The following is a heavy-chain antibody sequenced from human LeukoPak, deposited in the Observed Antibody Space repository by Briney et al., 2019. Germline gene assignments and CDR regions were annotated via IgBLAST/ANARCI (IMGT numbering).Heavy chain of an antibody. Sequence: SETLSLTCTVSGGSISSYYWSWIRQPAGKRLEWIGRIYTSGSTNYNPSLKSRVTMSVDTSKNQFSLKLSSVTAADTAAYYCARDRGNYAWIDYWGQGTLVTVSS. CDR3: ARDRGNYAWIDY. D-gene: IGHD1-7*01. CDR1: GGSISSYY. V-gene: IGHV4-4*07. J-gene: IGHJ4*02. CDR2: IYTSGST.